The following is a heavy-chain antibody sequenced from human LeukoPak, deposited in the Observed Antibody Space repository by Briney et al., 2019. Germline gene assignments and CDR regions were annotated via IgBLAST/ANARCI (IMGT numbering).Heavy chain of an antibody. CDR2: INPNSGGT. D-gene: IGHD3-22*01. CDR1: GYTFTGYY. Sequence: EASVKVSCKASGYTFTGYYMHWVRQAPGQGLEWMGRINPNSGGTNYAQKFQGRVTMTRDTSISTAYMELSRLRSDDTAVYYCARDGTQRYYYDSSGYYYGVDYWGQGTLVTVSS. V-gene: IGHV1-2*06. CDR3: ARDGTQRYYYDSSGYYYGVDY. J-gene: IGHJ4*02.